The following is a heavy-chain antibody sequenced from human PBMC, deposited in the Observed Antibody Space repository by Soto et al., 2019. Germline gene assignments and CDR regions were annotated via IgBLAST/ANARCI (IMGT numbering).Heavy chain of an antibody. D-gene: IGHD2-15*01. CDR2: IWFDGSNI. V-gene: IGHV3-33*01. CDR3: ARGQLPAATTYFDF. CDR1: GFTFSSYA. J-gene: IGHJ4*02. Sequence: QVHLVESGGGVVQPGGSLRLSCAASGFTFSSYAIHWVRQAPGKGLEWVAIIWFDGSNIYYADSVKGRFSISRDNSKNPLFLQMDSLSAEDTAVYYCARGQLPAATTYFDFWGQGTLVIVSS.